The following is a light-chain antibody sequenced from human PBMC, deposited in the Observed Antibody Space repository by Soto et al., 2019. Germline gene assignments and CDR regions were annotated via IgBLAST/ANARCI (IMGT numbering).Light chain of an antibody. J-gene: IGKJ2*01. Sequence: DIQMTQSPSSLSASVGDRVTITCRASQSISSYLNWYQQKRGKDPKLLIYAASSLQSGVPSRFSGSGSGTDFTLTISSMQPEDFATYYCQQSYSTLYTFGQGTKLEIK. CDR2: AAS. CDR3: QQSYSTLYT. V-gene: IGKV1-39*01. CDR1: QSISSY.